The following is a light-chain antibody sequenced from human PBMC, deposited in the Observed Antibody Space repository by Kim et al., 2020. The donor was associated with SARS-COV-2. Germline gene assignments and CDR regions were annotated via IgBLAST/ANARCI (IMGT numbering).Light chain of an antibody. CDR3: QQRSNWLT. CDR1: QGVSSY. V-gene: IGKV3-11*01. CDR2: DAS. Sequence: ALSAGERATISCRAGQGVSSYLAWYQQDPGQAPRLLIYDASNRATGIPARFSGSGSGTDFTLTISSLEPEDFAVYYCQQRSNWLTFGGGTKVDI. J-gene: IGKJ4*01.